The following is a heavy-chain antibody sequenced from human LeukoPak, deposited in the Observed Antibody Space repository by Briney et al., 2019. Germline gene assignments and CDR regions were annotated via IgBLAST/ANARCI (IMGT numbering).Heavy chain of an antibody. CDR2: IRYDGSNK. J-gene: IGHJ4*02. V-gene: IGHV3-30*02. CDR3: ATTKGGTVALDY. D-gene: IGHD4-23*01. CDR1: GFTFSSYG. Sequence: GGSLRLSCAASGFTFSSYGMHWVRQAPGKGLEWVAFIRYDGSNKYYADSVKGRFTISRDNSKNTLYVQMNSLRAEDTAAYYCATTKGGTVALDYWGQGTLVTASS.